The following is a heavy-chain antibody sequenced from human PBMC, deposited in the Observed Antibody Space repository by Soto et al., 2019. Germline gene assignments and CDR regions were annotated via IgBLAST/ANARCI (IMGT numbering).Heavy chain of an antibody. D-gene: IGHD6-13*01. CDR3: ARDLSNRPNWFDP. CDR1: GYTFASYG. V-gene: IGHV1-18*01. CDR2: ISAYNGNT. J-gene: IGHJ5*02. Sequence: GASVKVSCKASGYTFASYGISWVRQAPGRGLEWMGWISAYNGNTNYAQKLQGRVTMTTDTSTSTAYMELRSLRSDDTAVYYCARDLSNRPNWFDPWGQGTLVTVSS.